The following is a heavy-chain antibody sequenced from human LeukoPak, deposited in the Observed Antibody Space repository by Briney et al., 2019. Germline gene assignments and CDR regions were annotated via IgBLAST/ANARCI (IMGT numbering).Heavy chain of an antibody. CDR1: GGSFSGYY. CDR3: ATSDPQHYDFWSGYYGGMDV. D-gene: IGHD3-3*01. V-gene: IGHV4-34*01. CDR2: INHSGST. Sequence: SETLSLTCAVYGGSFSGYYWSWIRQPPGKGLEWIGEINHSGSTNYNPSLKSRVTISVDTSKNQFSLKLSSVTAADTAVYYCATSDPQHYDFWSGYYGGMDVWGQGTTVTVSS. J-gene: IGHJ6*02.